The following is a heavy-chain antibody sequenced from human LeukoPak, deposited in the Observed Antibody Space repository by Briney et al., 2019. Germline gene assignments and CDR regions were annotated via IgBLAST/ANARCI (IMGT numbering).Heavy chain of an antibody. CDR2: IYYSGST. D-gene: IGHD3-3*01. Sequence: TSETLSLTCTVSGGSISSGDYYWSWIRQPPGKGLGWIGYIYYSGSTYYNPSLKSRVTISVDTSKNQFSPKLSSVTAADTAVYYCARSFGVVLDYWGQGTLVTVSS. CDR3: ARSFGVVLDY. V-gene: IGHV4-30-4*08. J-gene: IGHJ4*02. CDR1: GGSISSGDYY.